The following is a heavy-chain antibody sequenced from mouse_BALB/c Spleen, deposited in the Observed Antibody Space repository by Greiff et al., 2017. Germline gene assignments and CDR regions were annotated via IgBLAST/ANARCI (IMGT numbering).Heavy chain of an antibody. CDR3: ARNYDYCYYFDY. D-gene: IGHD2-4*01. Sequence: EVKVVESGGGLVQPGGSLKLSCAASGFTFSSYGMSWVRQTPDKRLELVATINSNGGSTYYPDSVKGRFTISRDNAKNTLYLQMSSLKSEDTAMYYCARNYDYCYYFDYWGQGTTLTVSA. V-gene: IGHV5-6-3*01. CDR2: INSNGGST. CDR1: GFTFSSYG. J-gene: IGHJ2*01.